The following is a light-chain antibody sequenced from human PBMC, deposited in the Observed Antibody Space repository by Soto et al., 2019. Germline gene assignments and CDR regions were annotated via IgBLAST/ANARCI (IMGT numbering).Light chain of an antibody. CDR2: DAS. J-gene: IGKJ5*01. V-gene: IGKV3-11*01. CDR3: QLRSNWPPS. Sequence: EIVLTQSPATLSLSPGERATLSCRASQSVSSYLAWYQQKPGQAPRLLIYDASNRATGIPARFSGSGSGTDFTLTISSLEPEDFAVYYCQLRSNWPPSFGQRTRLEIK. CDR1: QSVSSY.